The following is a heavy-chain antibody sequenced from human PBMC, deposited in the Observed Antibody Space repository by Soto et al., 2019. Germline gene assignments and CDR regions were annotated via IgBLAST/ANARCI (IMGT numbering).Heavy chain of an antibody. J-gene: IGHJ6*02. CDR2: VIPIFGTG. Sequence: QVQLVQSGAEVKKTGSSVKVSCKASGGTFSSYAISWVRQAPGQGLEWMGGVIPIFGTGNSAQKFQGSVTITADESTSTAYLELSSLRSEDTAVYYCARHGPAAGYYYGMDVWGQGTTVTVPS. V-gene: IGHV1-69*12. CDR1: GGTFSSYA. D-gene: IGHD2-2*01. CDR3: ARHGPAAGYYYGMDV.